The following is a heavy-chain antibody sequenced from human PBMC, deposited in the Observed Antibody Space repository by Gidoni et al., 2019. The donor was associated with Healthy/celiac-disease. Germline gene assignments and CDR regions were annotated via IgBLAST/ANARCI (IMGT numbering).Heavy chain of an antibody. V-gene: IGHV3-30-3*01. CDR1: VFTFSSYA. D-gene: IGHD2-2*01. Sequence: QVQLVESGGGVVQPGRSLRLSCAASVFTFSSYAMHWVRQAPGQGLEWVAVISYDGSNKYYADSVKCRFTISRDNSKNTLYLQMNSLRAEDTAVYYCARAHCSSTSCYHHYDYWGQGTLVTVSS. CDR3: ARAHCSSTSCYHHYDY. CDR2: ISYDGSNK. J-gene: IGHJ4*02.